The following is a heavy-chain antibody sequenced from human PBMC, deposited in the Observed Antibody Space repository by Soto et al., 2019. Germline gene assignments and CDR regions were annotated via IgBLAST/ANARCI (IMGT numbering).Heavy chain of an antibody. J-gene: IGHJ5*02. Sequence: SVKVSCKASGGTFSSYAISWVRQAPGQGLEWMGGIIPIFGTANYAQKFQGRVTITADESTSTAYMELSSLRSEDTAVYYCARVPVFSIAADGIGWFDPWGQGTLVTVS. CDR2: IIPIFGTA. V-gene: IGHV1-69*13. CDR3: ARVPVFSIAADGIGWFDP. D-gene: IGHD6-13*01. CDR1: GGTFSSYA.